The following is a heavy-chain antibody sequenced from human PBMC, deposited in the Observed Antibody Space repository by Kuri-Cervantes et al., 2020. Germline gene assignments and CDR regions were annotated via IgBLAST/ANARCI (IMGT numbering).Heavy chain of an antibody. D-gene: IGHD2/OR15-2a*01. Sequence: SCKASGYTFNGYYMHWVRQAPGKGLEWVAVIWYDGSNKYYADSVKGRFTISRDNSKNTLYLQMNSLRAEDTAVYYFARDPNIHGYYYGMDVWGQGTTVTVSS. V-gene: IGHV3-33*01. CDR2: IWYDGSNK. CDR1: GYTFNGYY. J-gene: IGHJ6*02. CDR3: ARDPNIHGYYYGMDV.